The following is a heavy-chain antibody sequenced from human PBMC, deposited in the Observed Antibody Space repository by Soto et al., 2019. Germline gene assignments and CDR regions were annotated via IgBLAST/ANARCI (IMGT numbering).Heavy chain of an antibody. CDR1: GGTFSSYT. V-gene: IGHV1-69*08. Sequence: QVQLVQSGAEVKKPGSSVKVSCKASGGTFSSYTISWVRQAPGQGLEWMGRIIPILGIANYAQKFQGRVTITADKSTSTSYMELSSLRSEDTAVYYCARDPPTYSNYTEGFDYWGQGTLDTVSS. J-gene: IGHJ4*02. CDR3: ARDPPTYSNYTEGFDY. CDR2: IIPILGIA. D-gene: IGHD4-4*01.